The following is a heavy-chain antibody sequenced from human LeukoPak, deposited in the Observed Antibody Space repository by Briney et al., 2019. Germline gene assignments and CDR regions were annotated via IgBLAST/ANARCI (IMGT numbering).Heavy chain of an antibody. D-gene: IGHD3-3*01. J-gene: IGHJ6*03. CDR3: ARSSGKWSGDYYYHYMDV. Sequence: SETLSLTCTVSGDSISSSSSYWGWIRQPPGKGLEWIGSIYYSGNTYYNTSLKSRVTISVDTSKNQFSLKLSSVTAADTAVYYCARSSGKWSGDYYYHYMDVWGRGTTVTISS. V-gene: IGHV4-39*07. CDR2: IYYSGNT. CDR1: GDSISSSSSY.